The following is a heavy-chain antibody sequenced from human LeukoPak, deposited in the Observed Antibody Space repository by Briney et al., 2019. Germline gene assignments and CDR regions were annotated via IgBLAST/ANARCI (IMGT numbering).Heavy chain of an antibody. CDR1: GGSFSGYY. CDR2: INHSGST. Sequence: SETLSLTCAVYGGSFSGYYRSWIRQPPGKGLEWIGEINHSGSTNYNPSLKSRVTISVDTSKNQFSLKLSSVTAADTAVYYCARATYSSNGWYESYWGQGTLVTVSS. V-gene: IGHV4-34*01. J-gene: IGHJ4*02. CDR3: ARATYSSNGWYESY. D-gene: IGHD6-19*01.